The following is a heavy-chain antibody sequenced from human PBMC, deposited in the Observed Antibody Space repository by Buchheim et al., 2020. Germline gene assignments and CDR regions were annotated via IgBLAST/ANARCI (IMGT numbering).Heavy chain of an antibody. J-gene: IGHJ4*02. CDR3: ARGRTGFDF. CDR1: GFTFNSYD. Sequence: QVQLVESGGGVVQPGRSLRLSCAASGFTFNSYDMHWVRQAPGKGLEWVAVISYDGTNKYYINSVKGRFTISRDNSKNTFFLQMNSLRADDTAVYYCARGRTGFDFWGQGT. D-gene: IGHD3/OR15-3a*01. V-gene: IGHV3-30*03. CDR2: ISYDGTNK.